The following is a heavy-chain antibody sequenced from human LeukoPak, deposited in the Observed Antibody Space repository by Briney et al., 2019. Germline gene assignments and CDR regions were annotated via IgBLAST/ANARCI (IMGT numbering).Heavy chain of an antibody. D-gene: IGHD2-2*01. V-gene: IGHV3-15*01. CDR2: IKSKTDGGTT. J-gene: IGHJ6*03. CDR1: GFTFSNAW. CDR3: TTHTGYCSSTSCSNCYYYYMDV. Sequence: GGSLRLSCAASGFTFSNAWMSWVRQAPGKGLEWVGRIKSKTDGGTTDYAAPVKGRFTISRDDSKNTLYLQMNSLKTEDTAVYYCTTHTGYCSSTSCSNCYYYYMDVWGKGTTVTVSS.